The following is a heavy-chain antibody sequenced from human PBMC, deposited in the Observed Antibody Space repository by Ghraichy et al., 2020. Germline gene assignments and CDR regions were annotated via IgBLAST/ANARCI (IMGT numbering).Heavy chain of an antibody. Sequence: SETLSLTCTVSGGSISSSSYYWGWIRQPPGKGLEWIGSIYYSGSTYYNPSLKSRVTISVDTSKKQFSLKLSSVTAADTAVYYCARQYPNWGLGDYFDYWGQGTLVTVSS. CDR1: GGSISSSSYY. J-gene: IGHJ4*02. CDR3: ARQYPNWGLGDYFDY. V-gene: IGHV4-39*01. D-gene: IGHD7-27*01. CDR2: IYYSGST.